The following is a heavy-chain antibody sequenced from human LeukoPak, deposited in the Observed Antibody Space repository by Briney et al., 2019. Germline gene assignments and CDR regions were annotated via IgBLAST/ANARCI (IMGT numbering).Heavy chain of an antibody. J-gene: IGHJ5*02. CDR1: GGSISSYY. CDR3: ARGSGYYYPNWFDP. CDR2: IYYSGST. Sequence: SETLSLTCTVSGGSISSYYWSWIRQPSGKGLEWIGYIYYSGSTNYNPSLKSRVTISVDTSKNQFSLKLSSVTAADMAVYYCARGSGYYYPNWFDPWGQGTLVTVSS. D-gene: IGHD3-22*01. V-gene: IGHV4-59*01.